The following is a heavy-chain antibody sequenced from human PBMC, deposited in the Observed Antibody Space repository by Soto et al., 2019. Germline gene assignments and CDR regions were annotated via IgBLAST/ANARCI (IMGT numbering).Heavy chain of an antibody. J-gene: IGHJ6*02. Sequence: SETLSLTCTVSGGSISSYYWSWIRQPPEKGLEWIGYIYYSGSTNYNPSLKSRVTISVDTSKNQFSLKLSSVTAADTAVYYCARDRRTIVGATYYYYYGMDVWGQGTTVTVS. V-gene: IGHV4-59*01. CDR3: ARDRRTIVGATYYYYYGMDV. CDR2: IYYSGST. CDR1: GGSISSYY. D-gene: IGHD1-26*01.